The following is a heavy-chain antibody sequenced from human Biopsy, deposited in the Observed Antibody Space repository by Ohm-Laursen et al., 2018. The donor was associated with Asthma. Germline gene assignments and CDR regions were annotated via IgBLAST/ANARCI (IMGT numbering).Heavy chain of an antibody. D-gene: IGHD2-2*01. CDR2: INSVFGTA. Sequence: SVKVSCKSLGGTFNTYVIGWVRQAPGQGLEWMGGINSVFGTAAYPQKFQDRVTITADDSTSTVYMELSSLRSEDTAVYYCARKAGSCISRTCYSLDFWGQGTLVTVSS. J-gene: IGHJ4*02. V-gene: IGHV1-69*13. CDR3: ARKAGSCISRTCYSLDF. CDR1: GGTFNTYV.